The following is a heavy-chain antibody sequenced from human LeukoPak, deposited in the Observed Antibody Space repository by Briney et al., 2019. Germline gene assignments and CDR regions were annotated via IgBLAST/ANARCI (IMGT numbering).Heavy chain of an antibody. Sequence: GGSLRLSCAASGFTFCSYAMSWVRQAPGEGLEWVSALSGSGGSTYYADSVKGRFTISRDNSKNTLYLQMNSLRAEDTAVYYCAKSPGIAAAGTFLDWGQGTLVTVSS. J-gene: IGHJ4*02. D-gene: IGHD6-13*01. CDR1: GFTFCSYA. CDR2: LSGSGGST. CDR3: AKSPGIAAAGTFLD. V-gene: IGHV3-23*01.